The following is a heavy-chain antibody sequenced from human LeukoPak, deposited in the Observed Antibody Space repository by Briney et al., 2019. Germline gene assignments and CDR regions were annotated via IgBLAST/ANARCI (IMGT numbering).Heavy chain of an antibody. V-gene: IGHV1-8*03. D-gene: IGHD6-19*01. CDR3: ARGSSSGWTYYYYYYYMDV. CDR1: GYTFTSYD. Sequence: GASVKVSCKASGYTFTSYDINWVRQATGQGLERMGWMNPNSGNTGYAQKFQGRVTITRNTSISTAYMELSSLRSEDTAVYYCARGSSSGWTYYYYYYYMDVWGKGTTVTVSS. CDR2: MNPNSGNT. J-gene: IGHJ6*03.